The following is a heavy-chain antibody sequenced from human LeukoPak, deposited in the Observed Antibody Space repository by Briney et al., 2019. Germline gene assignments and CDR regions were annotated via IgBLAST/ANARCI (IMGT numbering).Heavy chain of an antibody. Sequence: ASVKVSCKVSGYTLTELSMHWVRQAPGKGLEWMGGFDPEDGETIYAQKFQGRVTMTEDTSTDTAYMELRSLRSDDTAVYYCARVWMATPLHYFDYWGQGTLVTVSS. D-gene: IGHD5-24*01. CDR2: FDPEDGET. CDR3: ARVWMATPLHYFDY. J-gene: IGHJ4*02. V-gene: IGHV1-24*01. CDR1: GYTLTELS.